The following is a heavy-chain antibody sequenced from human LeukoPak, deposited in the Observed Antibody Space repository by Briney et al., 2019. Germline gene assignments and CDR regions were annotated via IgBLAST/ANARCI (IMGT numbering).Heavy chain of an antibody. CDR1: GYTFTGYY. CDR2: INPNSGGA. V-gene: IGHV1-2*02. J-gene: IGHJ6*02. Sequence: ASVKVSCKASGYTFTGYYIHWVRQAPGQGLEWVGWINPNSGGAKYAQKFQGRVTMTRDTSISTAYMELSRLRSDDTAVYYCARAEGTYYDFWSGYSIYYGMDVWGQGTTVTVSS. CDR3: ARAEGTYYDFWSGYSIYYGMDV. D-gene: IGHD3-3*01.